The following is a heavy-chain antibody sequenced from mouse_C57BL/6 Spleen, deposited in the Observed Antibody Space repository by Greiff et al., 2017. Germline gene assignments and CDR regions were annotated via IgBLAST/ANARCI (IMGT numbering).Heavy chain of an antibody. CDR3: ARRGYDGSIYAMDG. J-gene: IGHJ4*01. CDR1: GYPFTGYY. Sequence: VPLPPSGPEPVKPGASVKIFCKASGYPFTGYYMHWVKQSSEKSLEWIGEINPSTGGTSYNQKFKGKATLTVDKLSSTAYMQIKSLTSEDSAVDYCARRGYDGSIYAMDGWGQGTSVTVSS. D-gene: IGHD1-1*01. CDR2: INPSTGGT. V-gene: IGHV1-43*01.